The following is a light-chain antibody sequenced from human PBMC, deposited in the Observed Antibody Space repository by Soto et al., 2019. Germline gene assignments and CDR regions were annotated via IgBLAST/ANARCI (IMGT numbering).Light chain of an antibody. J-gene: IGLJ2*01. Sequence: QSALTQPASVSGSPGQSITISCTGASIDVHTYTYVSWYQQHPGKAPRLLIYDVSYRPSGISNRFSGSRSGNTASLTISGLQAEDEADYYCSSYTNSRTQLFGGGTKVTVL. V-gene: IGLV2-14*03. CDR2: DVS. CDR3: SSYTNSRTQL. CDR1: SIDVHTYTY.